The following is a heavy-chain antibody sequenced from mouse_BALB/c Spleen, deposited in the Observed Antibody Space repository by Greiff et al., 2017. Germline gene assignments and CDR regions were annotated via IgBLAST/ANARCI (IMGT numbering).Heavy chain of an antibody. D-gene: IGHD3-1*01. CDR2: ISSGSSTI. V-gene: IGHV5-17*02. J-gene: IGHJ4*01. Sequence: EVNLVESGGGLVQPGGSRKLSCAASGFTFSSFGMHWVRQAPEKGLEWVAYISSGSSTIYYADTVKGRFTISRDNPKNTLFLQMTSLRSEDTAMYYCARSGTRAMDYWGQGTSVTVSS. CDR1: GFTFSSFG. CDR3: ARSGTRAMDY.